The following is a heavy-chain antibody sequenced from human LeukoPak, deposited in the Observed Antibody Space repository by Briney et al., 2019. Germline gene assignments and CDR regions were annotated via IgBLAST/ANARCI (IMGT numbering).Heavy chain of an antibody. CDR1: GDSVSSNSAT. D-gene: IGHD1-26*01. Sequence: SQTLSLTCAISGDSVSSNSATWNWIRQSPSRGLEWLGRTYYRSQWFNEYVVSVKSRITINPDISKNQLSLQLNSVTPEDTAVYYCATIKRGIVGGSDAFDIWDQGTMVTVSS. CDR2: TYYRSQWFN. V-gene: IGHV6-1*01. CDR3: ATIKRGIVGGSDAFDI. J-gene: IGHJ3*02.